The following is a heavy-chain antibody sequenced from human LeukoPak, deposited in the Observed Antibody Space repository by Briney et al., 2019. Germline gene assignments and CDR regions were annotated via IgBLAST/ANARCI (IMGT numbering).Heavy chain of an antibody. CDR1: GGSVSNASYY. V-gene: IGHV4-61*01. CDR3: ARVGLPDAFDI. Sequence: SETLSLTCTVSGGSVSNASYYWSWIRQPPGKGLDWIGYVYYSGSTNYSPSLQSRVTVSVDTSKNQFSLKLTSVTAADTAVYYYARVGLPDAFDIWGQGTMVTVSS. D-gene: IGHD3/OR15-3a*01. J-gene: IGHJ3*02. CDR2: VYYSGST.